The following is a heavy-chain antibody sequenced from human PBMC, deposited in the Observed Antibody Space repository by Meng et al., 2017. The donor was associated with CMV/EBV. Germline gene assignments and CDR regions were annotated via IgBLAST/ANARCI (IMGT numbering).Heavy chain of an antibody. CDR1: GFTFSSYA. CDR3: AKDPYSNYARPY. V-gene: IGHV3-23*01. J-gene: IGHJ4*02. Sequence: GGSLRLSCAASGFTFSSYAMSWVRQAPGKGLEWVSAISGSGGSTYYADSVKGWFTISRDNSKNTLYLQMNSLRAEDTAVYYCAKDPYSNYARPYWGQGTLVTVSS. D-gene: IGHD4-11*01. CDR2: ISGSGGST.